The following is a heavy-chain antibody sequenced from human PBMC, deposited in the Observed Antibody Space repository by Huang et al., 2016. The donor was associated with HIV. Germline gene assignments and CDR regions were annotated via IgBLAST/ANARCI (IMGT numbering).Heavy chain of an antibody. Sequence: EVQLVQSGAVVKKPGESLKISCKGSGYRFTNYWIGWVRQRPGKGLEWMGIIYPGESDTKYSPSFQGQVTISADKSVSTAYLQWSRLKASDSAVYYCARPLLGYSNGYYFDNWGQGSLVTVSS. CDR2: IYPGESDT. J-gene: IGHJ4*02. CDR3: ARPLLGYSNGYYFDN. D-gene: IGHD5-18*01. CDR1: GYRFTNYW. V-gene: IGHV5-51*03.